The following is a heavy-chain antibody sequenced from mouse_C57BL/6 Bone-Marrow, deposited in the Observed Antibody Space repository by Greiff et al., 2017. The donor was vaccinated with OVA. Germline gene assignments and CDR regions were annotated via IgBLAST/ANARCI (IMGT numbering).Heavy chain of an antibody. CDR3: ASSYYGSSYDWYFDV. CDR2: IDPSDSYT. Sequence: QVQLQQPGAELVMPGASVKLSCKASGYTFTSYWMHWVKQRPGQGLEWIGEIDPSDSYTNYNQKFKGKSTLTVDKSSSTAYMQLLSLTSEDSAVYYYASSYYGSSYDWYFDVWGTGTTVTVSS. D-gene: IGHD1-1*01. J-gene: IGHJ1*03. CDR1: GYTFTSYW. V-gene: IGHV1-69*01.